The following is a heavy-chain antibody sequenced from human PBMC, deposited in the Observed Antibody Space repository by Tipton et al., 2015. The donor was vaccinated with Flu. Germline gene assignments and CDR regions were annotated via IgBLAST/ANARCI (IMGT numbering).Heavy chain of an antibody. V-gene: IGHV4-38-2*01. CDR2: VYYSGST. CDR1: GYSISSGYY. D-gene: IGHD6-19*01. Sequence: GLVKPSETLSLNCAVAGYSISSGYYWGWIRQPPGKTLEWIGSVYYSGSTNYNPSLKSRVTISVDTSKNQFSLKLSSVTAADTAVYYCARGVRGPVSSGWYDDSWGQGTLVTVSS. J-gene: IGHJ4*02. CDR3: ARGVRGPVSSGWYDDS.